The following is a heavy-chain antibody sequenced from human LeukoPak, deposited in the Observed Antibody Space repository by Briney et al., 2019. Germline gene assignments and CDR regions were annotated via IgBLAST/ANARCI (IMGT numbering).Heavy chain of an antibody. D-gene: IGHD2-15*01. Sequence: GGSLRLSCAASGFTVSSNYMSWVRQAPGKGLEWVSVIYSGGSTYYADSVKGRFTISRDNSKNTLYLQMSSLRAADTAVYYCARALVVVAANYYYYYMDVWGKGTTVTISS. CDR3: ARALVVVAANYYYYYMDV. CDR2: IYSGGST. V-gene: IGHV3-53*01. J-gene: IGHJ6*03. CDR1: GFTVSSNY.